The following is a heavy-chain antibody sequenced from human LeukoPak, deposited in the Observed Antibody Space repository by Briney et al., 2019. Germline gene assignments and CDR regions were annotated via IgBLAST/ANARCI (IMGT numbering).Heavy chain of an antibody. Sequence: GGSLRLSCAASGFTFSSYEMNWVRQAPGKGLEWVSYIRSSGNIIYYADSVKGRFTISRDNAKNSQYLQMNSLRADDTAVYYCARYCSSASCYVPYFDYWGQGTLVTVSS. V-gene: IGHV3-48*03. CDR1: GFTFSSYE. CDR3: ARYCSSASCYVPYFDY. CDR2: IRSSGNII. D-gene: IGHD2-2*01. J-gene: IGHJ4*02.